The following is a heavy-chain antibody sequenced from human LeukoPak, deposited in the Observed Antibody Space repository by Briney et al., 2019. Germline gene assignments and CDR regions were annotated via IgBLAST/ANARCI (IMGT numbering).Heavy chain of an antibody. CDR1: GASITSSTYY. V-gene: IGHV4-39*01. D-gene: IGHD3-22*01. CDR2: IYNSGST. J-gene: IGHJ4*02. Sequence: KSSETLPLTCTVSGASITSSTYYWGWIRQPPGKGLEWIGSIYNSGSTYYNPSLKSRVTISVDTSKIHFSLKLSSVTAADTAVYYCARHGYDSGGYYLGGVDYWGQGTLVTVSS. CDR3: ARHGYDSGGYYLGGVDY.